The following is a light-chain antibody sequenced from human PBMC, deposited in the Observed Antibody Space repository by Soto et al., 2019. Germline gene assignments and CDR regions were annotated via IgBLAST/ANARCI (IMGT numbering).Light chain of an antibody. CDR2: DVS. Sequence: QSALTQPASVSGSPGQSITISCTGTSSDVGSYNYVSWYQQHPGKAPKLMIYDVSNRPSVVSNRFSGSKSGNTASLTISGLQAEDEAEDYCSSYTSRSTLVVFGGGTKLTVL. V-gene: IGLV2-14*01. CDR1: SSDVGSYNY. J-gene: IGLJ2*01. CDR3: SSYTSRSTLVV.